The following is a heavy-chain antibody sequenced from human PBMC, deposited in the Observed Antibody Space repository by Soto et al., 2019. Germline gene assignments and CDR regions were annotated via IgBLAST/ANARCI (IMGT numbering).Heavy chain of an antibody. CDR2: ISSSSSTI. V-gene: IGHV3-48*01. J-gene: IGHJ3*02. Sequence: EVQLVESGGGLVQPGGSLRLSCAASGFTFSSYSMNWVRQAPGKGLEWVSYISSSSSTIYYADSAKGRFTISRDNAKNSLYLQMNSLRAEDTAVYYCARDSSSWPHDAFDIWGQGTMVTVSS. D-gene: IGHD6-13*01. CDR3: ARDSSSWPHDAFDI. CDR1: GFTFSSYS.